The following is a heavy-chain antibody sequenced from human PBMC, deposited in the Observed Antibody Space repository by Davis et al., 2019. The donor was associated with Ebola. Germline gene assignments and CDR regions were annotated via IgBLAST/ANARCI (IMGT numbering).Heavy chain of an antibody. CDR3: AREGYGDHGHFDY. CDR2: IWYDGSRK. D-gene: IGHD4-17*01. CDR1: GFNFRSYG. V-gene: IGHV3-33*01. J-gene: IGHJ4*02. Sequence: GESLKISCAASGFNFRSYGMHWVRQAPDKGLEWVAVIWYDGSRKYYGDSVKGRFTISRDNAKNSLYLQMNSLRAEDTAVYYCAREGYGDHGHFDYWGQGTLVTVSS.